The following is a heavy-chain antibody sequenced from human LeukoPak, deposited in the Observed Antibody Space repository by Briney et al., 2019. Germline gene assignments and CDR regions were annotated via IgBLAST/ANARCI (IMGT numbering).Heavy chain of an antibody. Sequence: SVKVSCKASGGTFSSYAISWVRQAPGQGLEWMGRIIPILGIANYAQKFQGRVTTTADKSTSTAYMELSSLRSEDTAVYYCARARGAAHNWFDPWGQGTLVTVSS. V-gene: IGHV1-69*04. D-gene: IGHD1-26*01. J-gene: IGHJ5*02. CDR2: IIPILGIA. CDR3: ARARGAAHNWFDP. CDR1: GGTFSSYA.